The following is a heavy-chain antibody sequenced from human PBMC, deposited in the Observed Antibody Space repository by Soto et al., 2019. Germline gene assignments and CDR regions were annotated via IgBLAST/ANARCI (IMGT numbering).Heavy chain of an antibody. CDR2: INHSGST. V-gene: IGHV4-34*01. D-gene: IGHD2-2*01. CDR1: GGSFSGYY. J-gene: IGHJ6*02. CDR3: ARGTSGDIVVVPAAKEEGYYYYGMDV. Sequence: ETLSLTCAVSGGSFSGYYWSWIRQPPGKGLEWIGEINHSGSTNYNPSLKSRVTISVDTSKNQFSLKLSSVTAADTAVYYCARGTSGDIVVVPAAKEEGYYYYGMDVWGQGTTVTVSS.